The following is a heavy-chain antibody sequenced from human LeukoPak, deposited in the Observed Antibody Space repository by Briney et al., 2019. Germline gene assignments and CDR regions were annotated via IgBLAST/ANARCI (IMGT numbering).Heavy chain of an antibody. J-gene: IGHJ3*02. Sequence: GGSLRLSCAASRFTFSSYAMNWVRQAPGKGLEWAAVISYDGSNKYYADSVKGRFTISRDNSKNTLYLQMNSLRAEDTAVYYCVRESTFGAFDIWGQGTMVTVSS. V-gene: IGHV3-30-3*01. CDR1: RFTFSSYA. D-gene: IGHD3-3*01. CDR2: ISYDGSNK. CDR3: VRESTFGAFDI.